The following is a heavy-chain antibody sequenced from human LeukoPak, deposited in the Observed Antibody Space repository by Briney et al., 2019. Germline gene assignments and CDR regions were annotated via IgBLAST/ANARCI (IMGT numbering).Heavy chain of an antibody. CDR2: IYYSGST. V-gene: IGHV4-59*01. CDR1: GGSISSYY. Sequence: PSETLSLTCTVSGGSISSYYWSWIRQPPGKGLELIGYIYYSGSTNYNPSLKSRVTISVDTSKNQFSLKLSSVTAADTAVYYCARGATMVRGVILHSYMDVWGKGTTVTVSS. CDR3: ARGATMVRGVILHSYMDV. D-gene: IGHD3-10*01. J-gene: IGHJ6*03.